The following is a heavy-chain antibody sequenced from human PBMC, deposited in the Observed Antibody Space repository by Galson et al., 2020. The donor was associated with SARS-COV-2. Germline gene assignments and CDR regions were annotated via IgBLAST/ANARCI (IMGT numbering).Heavy chain of an antibody. Sequence: GGSLRLSCAASGFSLSDYSMNWVRQAPGKGLEWVSYIGSSGTIYYADSVKGRFTISRDNAKNSLYLQMNSLRAEDTAVYYCARDVKHMWLRITAYYFYYGMDVWGQGTTVTVAS. CDR3: ARDVKHMWLRITAYYFYYGMDV. J-gene: IGHJ6*02. V-gene: IGHV3-48*04. CDR1: GFSLSDYS. D-gene: IGHD5-12*01. CDR2: IGSSGTI.